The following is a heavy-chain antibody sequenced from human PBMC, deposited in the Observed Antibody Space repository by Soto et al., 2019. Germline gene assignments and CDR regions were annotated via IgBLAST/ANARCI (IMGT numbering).Heavy chain of an antibody. V-gene: IGHV5-10-1*01. Sequence: SLKISCKGSGYSFTSYWISWVRQMPGKGLEWMGRIDPSDSYTNYSPSFQGHVTISADKSISTAYLQWSSLKASDTAMYYCARHEVALRYYYYYGMDVWGQGTTVTVSS. CDR2: IDPSDSYT. CDR3: ARHEVALRYYYYYGMDV. D-gene: IGHD2-15*01. J-gene: IGHJ6*02. CDR1: GYSFTSYW.